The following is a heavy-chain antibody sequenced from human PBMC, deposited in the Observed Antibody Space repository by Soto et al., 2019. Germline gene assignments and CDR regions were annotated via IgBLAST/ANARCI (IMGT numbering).Heavy chain of an antibody. J-gene: IGHJ4*02. CDR2: LNPNSGDT. CDR3: ATSGGGWYLY. Sequence: QVQLVQSGAEVKKPGASVKVSCKASGYTFSSYDINWVRQATGQGLERMGWLNPNSGDTGYAQKFQGRVTLTRNTARNTDYIELSSLTSDDTAVYYCATSGGGWYLYWGQGTLVTVSS. D-gene: IGHD6-19*01. CDR1: GYTFSSYD. V-gene: IGHV1-8*01.